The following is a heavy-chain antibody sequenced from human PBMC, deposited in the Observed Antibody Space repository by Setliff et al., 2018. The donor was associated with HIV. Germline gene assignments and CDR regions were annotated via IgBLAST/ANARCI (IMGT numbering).Heavy chain of an antibody. V-gene: IGHV4-38-2*01. CDR1: GYSVNSDYN. J-gene: IGHJ6*02. Sequence: KPSETLSLTCAVPGYSVNSDYNWGWIRQPPGKGLESPGRGLEWIGHIYHSGSTYYNPSLRSRVTMSIDTSKNQFSLKLSSATAADTAVYYCARTPALGGALIPENYYYYGMDVWDQGTLVTVSS. CDR3: ARTPALGGALIPENYYYYGMDV. CDR2: IYHSGST. D-gene: IGHD3-16*01.